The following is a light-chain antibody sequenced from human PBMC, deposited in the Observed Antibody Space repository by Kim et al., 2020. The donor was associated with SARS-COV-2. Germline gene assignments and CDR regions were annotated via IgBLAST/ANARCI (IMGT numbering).Light chain of an antibody. CDR1: QSVGST. V-gene: IGKV3-15*01. J-gene: IGKJ5*01. CDR3: QHNYKSPIT. Sequence: EIVLTQSPATLSVSPGERVTLSCRASQSVGSTLSWYQQKPGQSPRLLIYRASTRATGIAARFSGSGSGTEFTLTISSLQSEDLAVYYCQHNYKSPITFGQGTRLEIK. CDR2: RAS.